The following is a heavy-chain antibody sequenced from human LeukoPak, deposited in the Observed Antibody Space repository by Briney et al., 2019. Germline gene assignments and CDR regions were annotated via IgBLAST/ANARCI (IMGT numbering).Heavy chain of an antibody. V-gene: IGHV1-58*02. J-gene: IGHJ5*02. CDR3: AALLGYYYDSSGLPVDP. D-gene: IGHD3-22*01. Sequence: SVKVSCKASGFTFTSSAMQWVRQARGPRLEWIGWIVVGSGNTNYAQKFQERVTITRDMSTSTAYIELSSLRSEDTAVYYCAALLGYYYDSSGLPVDPWGQGTLVTVSS. CDR2: IVVGSGNT. CDR1: GFTFTSSA.